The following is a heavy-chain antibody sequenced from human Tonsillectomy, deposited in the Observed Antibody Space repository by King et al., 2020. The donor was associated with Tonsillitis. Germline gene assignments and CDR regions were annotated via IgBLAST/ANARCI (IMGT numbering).Heavy chain of an antibody. J-gene: IGHJ4*02. D-gene: IGHD5-18*01. CDR3: AKGVSTAMVYYFDY. V-gene: IGHV3-23*04. CDR2: ISGSGGST. Sequence: VQLVESGGGLVQPGGSLRLSCAASGFTFSSSAMDWVRQAPGKGLEWVSGISGSGGSTYYADSVKGRFTISRDNSKNTMYLQMNSLRAEDTARYYCAKGVSTAMVYYFDYWGKGTLASVSS. CDR1: GFTFSSSA.